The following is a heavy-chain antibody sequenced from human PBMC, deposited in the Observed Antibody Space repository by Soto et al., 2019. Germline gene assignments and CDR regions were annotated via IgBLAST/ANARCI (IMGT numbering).Heavy chain of an antibody. D-gene: IGHD6-19*01. J-gene: IGHJ1*01. V-gene: IGHV3-23*01. CDR2: ISGSGDST. CDR3: AKPFLEGYSSGWYGYFQH. Sequence: PGGSLRLSCAASGFTFSSYAMSWVRQAPGKGLEWVSAISGSGDSTYYADSVKGRFSISRDNSKNTLYLQMNSLRAEDTALYYCAKPFLEGYSSGWYGYFQHWGQGTLVTVSS. CDR1: GFTFSSYA.